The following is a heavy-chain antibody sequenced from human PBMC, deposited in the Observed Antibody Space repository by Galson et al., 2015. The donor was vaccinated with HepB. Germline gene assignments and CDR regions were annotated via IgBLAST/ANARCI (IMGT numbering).Heavy chain of an antibody. J-gene: IGHJ1*01. Sequence: QSGAEVTKPGESLKISCKGSGYSFTSYWIGWVRQMPGKGLEWMGIIYPGDSDTRYSPSFQGQVTISADKSISTAYLQWSSLKASATAMYYCARVLAAAGTAAYFDHRGPGTLVPASS. CDR2: IYPGDSDT. CDR3: ARVLAAAGTAAYFDH. V-gene: IGHV5-51*03. CDR1: GYSFTSYW. D-gene: IGHD6-13*01.